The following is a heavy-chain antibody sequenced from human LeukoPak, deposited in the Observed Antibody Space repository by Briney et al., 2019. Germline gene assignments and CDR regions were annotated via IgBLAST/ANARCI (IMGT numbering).Heavy chain of an antibody. V-gene: IGHV3-33*06. CDR2: IWYDGSNK. CDR3: AKSLEGRAADDAFDI. CDR1: GFTFSSYG. D-gene: IGHD1-26*01. Sequence: GRSLRLSCAASGFTFSSYGMHWVRQAPGKGLEWVAVIWYDGSNKYYADSVKGRFTISRDNSKNTLYLQMNSLRAEDTAVYYCAKSLEGRAADDAFDIWGQGTMVTVSS. J-gene: IGHJ3*02.